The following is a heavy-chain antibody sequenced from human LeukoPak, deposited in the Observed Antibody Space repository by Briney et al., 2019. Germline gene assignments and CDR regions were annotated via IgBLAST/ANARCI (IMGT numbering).Heavy chain of an antibody. V-gene: IGHV3-21*01. CDR3: ASRSSVAASGPG. CDR2: ISSSGSSI. D-gene: IGHD2-15*01. J-gene: IGHJ4*02. CDR1: GFSFSTST. Sequence: PGGSLRLSCVASGFSFSTSTMNWVRQAPGRGLEWVSSISSSGSSIYYADSVKGRFTISRDNAKNSLYLQMSSLRAEDTALYYCASRSSVAASGPGWGQGTLVTVSS.